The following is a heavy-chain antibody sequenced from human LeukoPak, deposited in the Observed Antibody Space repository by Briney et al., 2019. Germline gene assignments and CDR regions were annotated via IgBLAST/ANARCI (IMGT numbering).Heavy chain of an antibody. J-gene: IGHJ4*02. CDR2: INPSGGST. V-gene: IGHV1-46*01. Sequence: ASVKLSCKASGYTFTSYYMHWVRQAPGQGLEWMGIINPSGGSTSYAQKFQGRVTMTRDTSTSTVYMELSSLRSEDTAVYYCARDRYDFWSGYKYYFDYWGQGTLVTVSS. D-gene: IGHD3-3*01. CDR1: GYTFTSYY. CDR3: ARDRYDFWSGYKYYFDY.